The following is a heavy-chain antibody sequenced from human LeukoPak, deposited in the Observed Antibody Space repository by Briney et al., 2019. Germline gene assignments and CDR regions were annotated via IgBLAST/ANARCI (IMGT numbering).Heavy chain of an antibody. V-gene: IGHV3-48*02. Sequence: GGSLRLSCAASGITFSGYSMIWVRQAPGKGLEWLSFMTTSGNTTFYAESVKDRFTISRDNAKKSLYLQMNSLRDEDTAVYYCARVGGATAVTMYFEYWGQGTLVTVTS. CDR1: GITFSGYS. CDR3: ARVGGATAVTMYFEY. D-gene: IGHD1-26*01. CDR2: MTTSGNTT. J-gene: IGHJ4*02.